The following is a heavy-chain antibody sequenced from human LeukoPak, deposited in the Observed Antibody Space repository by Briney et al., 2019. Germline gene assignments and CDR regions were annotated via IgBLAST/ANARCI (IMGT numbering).Heavy chain of an antibody. CDR3: ARQNLLLRYLDWLYMDV. D-gene: IGHD3-9*01. Sequence: SETLSLTCAVYGGSFSGYYWSWIRQPPGKGLEWIGEINHSGSTNYNPSLKSRVTISVDTSKNQFSLKLSSVTAADTAVYYCARQNLLLRYLDWLYMDVWGKGTTVTISS. V-gene: IGHV4-34*01. CDR2: INHSGST. J-gene: IGHJ6*03. CDR1: GGSFSGYY.